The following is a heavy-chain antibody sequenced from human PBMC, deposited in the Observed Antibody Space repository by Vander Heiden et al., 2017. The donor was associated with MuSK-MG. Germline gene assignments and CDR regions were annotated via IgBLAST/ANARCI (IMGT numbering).Heavy chain of an antibody. CDR2: ISGSGGST. V-gene: IGHV3-23*01. J-gene: IGHJ4*02. CDR3: ARPEKEMWELLEGFGY. CDR1: GFPFSSYA. Sequence: EVQLLESGGGLVQPGGSLRLSVAASGFPFSSYAMSWVRQAPGKGLEWVSAISGSGGSTYYADSVKGRFTISRDNSKNTLYLQMNSLRAEDTAVYYCARPEKEMWELLEGFGYWGQGTLVTVSS. D-gene: IGHD1-26*01.